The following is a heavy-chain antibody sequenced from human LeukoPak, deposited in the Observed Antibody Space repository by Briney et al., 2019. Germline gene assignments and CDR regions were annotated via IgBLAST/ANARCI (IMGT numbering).Heavy chain of an antibody. V-gene: IGHV4-39*01. CDR2: VYYTGST. CDR3: ARQEIGLRSFDP. D-gene: IGHD3/OR15-3a*01. Sequence: SETLSLTCTVSGGSISSALYHWGWIRQPPGKNLEWLGSVYYTGSTHNNPSLKSRVTISVDTSKNQFSLNLSSVTAADTAVYYCARQEIGLRSFDPWGQETLVTVSS. CDR1: GGSISSALYH. J-gene: IGHJ5*02.